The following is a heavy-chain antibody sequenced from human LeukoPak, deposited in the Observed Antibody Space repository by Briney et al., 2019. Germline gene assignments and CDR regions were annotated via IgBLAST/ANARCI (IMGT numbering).Heavy chain of an antibody. CDR3: AKDYVDVLGTMLS. CDR1: GLTISKSW. J-gene: IGHJ4*02. V-gene: IGHV3-7*05. CDR2: IDPDGSDI. Sequence: GGSLRLSCAVSGLTISKSWMSWVRQAPGKGLEWVANIDPDGSDIYYVDSVKGRFTISRDNSKNTLYLQMNSLRAEDTAVYYCAKDYVDVLGTMLSWGQGTLVTVSS. D-gene: IGHD5-12*01.